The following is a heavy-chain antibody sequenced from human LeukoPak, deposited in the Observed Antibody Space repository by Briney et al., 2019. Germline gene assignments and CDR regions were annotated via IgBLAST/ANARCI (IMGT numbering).Heavy chain of an antibody. Sequence: QPGRSLRLSCAASGFTFSSYDMSWVRQAPGKGLEWVSAISGSGGSTYYADSVKGRFTISRDNSKNTLYLQMNSLRAEDTAVYYCARVSDPRRQVTWGQAGLLSVSS. CDR1: GFTFSSYD. D-gene: IGHD6-25*01. V-gene: IGHV3-23*01. CDR2: ISGSGGST. J-gene: IGHJ5*02. CDR3: ARVSDPRRQVT.